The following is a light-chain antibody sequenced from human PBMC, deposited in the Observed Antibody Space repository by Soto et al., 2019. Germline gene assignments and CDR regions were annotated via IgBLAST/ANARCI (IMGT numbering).Light chain of an antibody. CDR1: QDITDY. Sequence: DIQMTQSPSSLSASVGDRVSITCQASQDITDYLNWYQQKPGQAPKLLIYGGSHFEPGVPSRFSGRGSGTAFTFTISSRQREDVGMDFCQQFDYSPYSFGQGTKLEI. CDR3: QQFDYSPYS. J-gene: IGKJ2*03. V-gene: IGKV1-33*01. CDR2: GGS.